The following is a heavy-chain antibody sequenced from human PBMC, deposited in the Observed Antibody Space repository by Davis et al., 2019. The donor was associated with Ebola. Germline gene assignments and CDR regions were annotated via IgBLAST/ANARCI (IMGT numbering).Heavy chain of an antibody. CDR3: ARHSSSKSDAFDI. Sequence: MPSETLSLTCAVYGGSFSGYYWSWIRQPPGKGLDWIGEINHSGSTNYNPSLKSRVTISVDTSKNQFSLKLSSVTAADTAVYYCARHSSSKSDAFDIWGQGTMVTVSS. D-gene: IGHD6-6*01. V-gene: IGHV4-34*01. J-gene: IGHJ3*02. CDR2: INHSGST. CDR1: GGSFSGYY.